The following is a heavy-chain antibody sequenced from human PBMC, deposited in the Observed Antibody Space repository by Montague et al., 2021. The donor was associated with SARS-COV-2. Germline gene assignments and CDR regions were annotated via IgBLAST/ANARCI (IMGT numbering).Heavy chain of an antibody. CDR3: AKDSAVLVTATSLYFDH. Sequence: SLRLSCAASGFAFDTYAMSWVRQAPEKGLEWVSAISGSSGSTYYADSVKGRFTISRDNSKNILYLQMNSLRAGDTAVYYCAKDSAVLVTATSLYFDHWGQGTLATVSS. V-gene: IGHV3-23*01. D-gene: IGHD2-21*02. J-gene: IGHJ4*02. CDR1: GFAFDTYA. CDR2: ISGSSGST.